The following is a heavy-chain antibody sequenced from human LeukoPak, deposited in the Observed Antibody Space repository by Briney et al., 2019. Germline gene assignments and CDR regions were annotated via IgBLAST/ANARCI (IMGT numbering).Heavy chain of an antibody. CDR1: GYTFSSYE. Sequence: GGSLRLSCAASGYTFSSYEMNWVRQAPGKGLEWVSYISSSGSTIYYADSVKGRFTISRDNAKYSLYLQMNSLRAEDTAVYYCAELGITMIGGVWGKGTTVTISS. J-gene: IGHJ6*04. CDR2: ISSSGSTI. D-gene: IGHD3-10*02. V-gene: IGHV3-48*03. CDR3: AELGITMIGGV.